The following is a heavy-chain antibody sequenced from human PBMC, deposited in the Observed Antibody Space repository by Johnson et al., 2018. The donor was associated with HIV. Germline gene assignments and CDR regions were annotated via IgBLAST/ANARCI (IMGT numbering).Heavy chain of an antibody. J-gene: IGHJ3*02. Sequence: VRLVEYGGGLIQPGGSLRLSCAASGFTVSSNYMSWVRQAPGKGLEWVSVIYSGGSTYYADSVKGRFTISRDNSKNTLYLQMNSLRAEDTAVYYCAREVAGDYGDSPGAFDIWGQGTMVTVSS. V-gene: IGHV3-53*01. CDR3: AREVAGDYGDSPGAFDI. CDR1: GFTVSSNY. D-gene: IGHD4-17*01. CDR2: IYSGGST.